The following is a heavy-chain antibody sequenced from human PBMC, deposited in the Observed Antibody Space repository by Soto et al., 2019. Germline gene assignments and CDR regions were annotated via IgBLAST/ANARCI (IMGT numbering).Heavy chain of an antibody. V-gene: IGHV1-18*01. CDR2: ISAYNGNT. D-gene: IGHD4-17*01. CDR1: GYTFTSYG. CDR3: ARAPSATVTFWYFDL. Sequence: ASVKVSCKASGYTFTSYGISWVRQTPGQGLEWMGWISAYNGNTNYAQKFQGRVTITADKSTSTAYMELSSLRSEDTAVYYCARAPSATVTFWYFDLWGRGTLVTVSS. J-gene: IGHJ2*01.